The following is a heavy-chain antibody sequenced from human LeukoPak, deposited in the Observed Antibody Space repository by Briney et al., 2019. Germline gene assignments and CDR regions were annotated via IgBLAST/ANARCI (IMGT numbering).Heavy chain of an antibody. CDR3: VKVSATVGATYFDF. Sequence: GGSLRLSCAASGFIFSSYSMSWVRQAPGKGLEWVSSISRSSSDIYYADSVKGRFTTSRDNAKNSLYLQMNSLRAEDTAVYYCVKVSATVGATYFDFWGQGTLVTVSS. D-gene: IGHD1-26*01. CDR1: GFIFSSYS. V-gene: IGHV3-21*06. J-gene: IGHJ4*02. CDR2: ISRSSSDI.